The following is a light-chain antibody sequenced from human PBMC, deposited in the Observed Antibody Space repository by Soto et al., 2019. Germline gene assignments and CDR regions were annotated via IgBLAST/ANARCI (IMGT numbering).Light chain of an antibody. Sequence: EIVMTQSPATLSVSPGERATLSCRASQSVSNNLAWYQQKPGQAPRLLIYGASTRATGIPARFSGSGSGTQFTLTISSLQSEDFALYYCQQCNNWPLTFGGGTKVEIK. CDR2: GAS. J-gene: IGKJ4*01. CDR1: QSVSNN. CDR3: QQCNNWPLT. V-gene: IGKV3-15*01.